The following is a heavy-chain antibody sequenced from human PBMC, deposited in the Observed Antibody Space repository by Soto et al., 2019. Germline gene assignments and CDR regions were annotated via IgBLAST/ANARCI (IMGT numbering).Heavy chain of an antibody. V-gene: IGHV1-2*02. CDR1: GYTFTDYF. D-gene: IGHD2-2*01. CDR3: ARGSSTNNNGFDP. CDR2: INPSSGAT. Sequence: QVQLVQSGTEVKEPGASVKVSCRASGYTFTDYFMHWVRQAPGQGLESMGWINPSSGATTYAQTFQGRVTMTRDTSISTAYMELSGLKTDDTAVYYCARGSSTNNNGFDPWGQGTLVTVSS. J-gene: IGHJ5*02.